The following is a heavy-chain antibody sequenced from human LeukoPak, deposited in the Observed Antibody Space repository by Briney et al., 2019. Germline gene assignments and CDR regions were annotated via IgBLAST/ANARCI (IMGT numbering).Heavy chain of an antibody. CDR1: GGSISSSSYY. CDR2: IYYSGST. Sequence: PSETLSLTCTVSGGSISSSSYYWGWIRQPPGKGLEWIGSIYYSGSTYYNPSLKSRVTISVDTSKNQFSLKLSSVTAADTAVYYCARDSSSWLLPFDYWGQGTLVTVSS. D-gene: IGHD6-13*01. J-gene: IGHJ4*02. V-gene: IGHV4-39*07. CDR3: ARDSSSWLLPFDY.